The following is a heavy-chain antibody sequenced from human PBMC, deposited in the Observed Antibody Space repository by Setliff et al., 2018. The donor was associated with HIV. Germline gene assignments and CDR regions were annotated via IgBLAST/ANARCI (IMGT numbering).Heavy chain of an antibody. CDR2: INPNSSDT. Sequence: GASVKVSCKASGYTFTDYYIHWVRQAPGQGLEWMGWINPNSSDTNYAQKFQGRVTMTRDTSISTAYMDLSRLRSEDTAVYYCARHYQHSWVGVDYYFMDVWGKGTTVTVSS. CDR1: GYTFTDYY. D-gene: IGHD1-26*01. J-gene: IGHJ6*03. V-gene: IGHV1-2*02. CDR3: ARHYQHSWVGVDYYFMDV.